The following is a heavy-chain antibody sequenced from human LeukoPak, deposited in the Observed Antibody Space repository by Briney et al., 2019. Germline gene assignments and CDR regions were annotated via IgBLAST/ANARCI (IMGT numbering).Heavy chain of an antibody. D-gene: IGHD6-13*01. Sequence: GGSLRLSCADSRFTFSRQSMNWIRQAPGKGLEWVGFIRSKAYGGTTEYAASVKGRFTISRDDSKSIAYLQMNSLKTEDTAVYYCTRDQEDSSSHFQLWGQGTLVTVSS. CDR2: IRSKAYGGTT. CDR3: TRDQEDSSSHFQL. V-gene: IGHV3-49*03. CDR1: RFTFSRQS. J-gene: IGHJ1*01.